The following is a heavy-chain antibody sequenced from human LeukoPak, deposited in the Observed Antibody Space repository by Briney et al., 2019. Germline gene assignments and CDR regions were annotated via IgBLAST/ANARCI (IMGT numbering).Heavy chain of an antibody. CDR2: IYPGDSDT. CDR3: ARQRDGYCFDY. J-gene: IGHJ4*02. CDR1: ESTFTSYW. D-gene: IGHD5-24*01. Sequence: GESLKISCKTSESTFTSYWITWVRPMPGKGLEWMGIIYPGDSDTRYSPSFQGQVTISDDKSSNTASLQWSSLKASDTAMYYCARQRDGYCFDYWGQGTLVTVSS. V-gene: IGHV5-51*01.